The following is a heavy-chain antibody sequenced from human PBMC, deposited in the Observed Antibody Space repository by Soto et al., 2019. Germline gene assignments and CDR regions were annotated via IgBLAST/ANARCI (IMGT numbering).Heavy chain of an antibody. CDR2: IYYSGST. D-gene: IGHD3-3*01. Sequence: SETLSLTCTVSGDSISSSSYYWGWIRQPPGKGLEWIGDIYYSGSTNYNPSLKSRVTISVDTSKNQFSLKLSSVTAADTAVYYCARVLYDFWSGQIWWFDPWGQGTLVTVSS. CDR1: GDSISSSSYY. V-gene: IGHV4-61*05. CDR3: ARVLYDFWSGQIWWFDP. J-gene: IGHJ5*02.